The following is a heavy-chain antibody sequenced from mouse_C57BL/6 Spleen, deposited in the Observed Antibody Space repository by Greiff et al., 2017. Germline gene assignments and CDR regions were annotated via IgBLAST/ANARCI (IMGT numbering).Heavy chain of an antibody. J-gene: IGHJ2*01. V-gene: IGHV14-1*01. CDR2: IDPEDGDT. Sequence: DVKLQESGAELVRPGASVKLSCTASGFNIKDYYMHWVKQRPEQGLEWIGRIDPEDGDTEYAPKFQGKATMTADTSSNTAYLQLSSLTSEDTAVDYCTTGIPITTVVATDYWGQGTTLTVSS. CDR3: TTGIPITTVVATDY. CDR1: GFNIKDYY. D-gene: IGHD1-1*01.